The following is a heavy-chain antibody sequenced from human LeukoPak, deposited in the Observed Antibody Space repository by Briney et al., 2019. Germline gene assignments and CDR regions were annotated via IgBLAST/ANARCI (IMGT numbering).Heavy chain of an antibody. CDR3: ARRIAVAGDGYFQH. Sequence: ASVKVSCKASGYTFTGYYMHWVRQAPGQGLEWMRWINPNSGGTNYAQKFQGRVTMTRDTSISTAYMELSRLRSDDTAVYYCARRIAVAGDGYFQHWGQGTLVTVSS. CDR1: GYTFTGYY. J-gene: IGHJ1*01. CDR2: INPNSGGT. D-gene: IGHD6-19*01. V-gene: IGHV1-2*02.